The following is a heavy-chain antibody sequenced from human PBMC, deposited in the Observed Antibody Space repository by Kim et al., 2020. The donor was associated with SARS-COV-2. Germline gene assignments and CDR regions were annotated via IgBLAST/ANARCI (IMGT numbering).Heavy chain of an antibody. Sequence: SETLSLTCTVSGASISSNGYYWSWIRQHPEKGLEWIGYINYSGSTSYNPSLKSRVNISVDTSKNQFSLRLSSVTAADKALYYGAIGAAGLDVFYYYYMDVWGEGTTVTVSS. J-gene: IGHJ6*03. D-gene: IGHD2-2*03. CDR2: INYSGST. CDR3: AIGAAGLDVFYYYYMDV. V-gene: IGHV4-31*03. CDR1: GASISSNGYY.